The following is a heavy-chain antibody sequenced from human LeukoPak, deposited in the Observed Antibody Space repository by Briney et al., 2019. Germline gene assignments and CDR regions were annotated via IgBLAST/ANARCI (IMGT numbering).Heavy chain of an antibody. CDR1: GTSISGYY. CDR2: IISTGTI. D-gene: IGHD1-1*01. Sequence: TSETLSLTCTVSGTSISGYYWSWIWQPPGKRLEWIGYIISTGTINYNPSLKSRVTISIDTSKSQLSLQLTSVTAADTAVYYCARVTDWNDLDYWGQGTLVTVSS. V-gene: IGHV4-59*01. CDR3: ARVTDWNDLDY. J-gene: IGHJ4*02.